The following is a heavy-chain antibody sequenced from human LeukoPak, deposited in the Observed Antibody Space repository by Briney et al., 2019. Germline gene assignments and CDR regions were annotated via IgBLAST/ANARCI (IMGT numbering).Heavy chain of an antibody. V-gene: IGHV3-30*04. CDR3: ARVDDLDAFDI. D-gene: IGHD2-2*03. Sequence: GGSLRLSCAASGFTFSTYAMHWVRQAPGKGLEWVAVISDDGSNKYYADSVKGRFTISRDNSKNTLNLQMSSLRAEDTAVYYCARVDDLDAFDIWGQGTMVPVSS. J-gene: IGHJ3*02. CDR2: ISDDGSNK. CDR1: GFTFSTYA.